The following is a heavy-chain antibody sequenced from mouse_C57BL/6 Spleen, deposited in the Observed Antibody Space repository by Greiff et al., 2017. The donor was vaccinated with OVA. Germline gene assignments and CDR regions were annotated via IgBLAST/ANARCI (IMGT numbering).Heavy chain of an antibody. V-gene: IGHV1-26*01. CDR2: INPNNGGT. Sequence: EVQLQQSGPELVKPGASVKISCKASGYTFTDYYMNWVKQSHGKSLEWIGDINPNNGGTSYNQKFKGKATLTVDKSSTTAYMELRSLTSEDSAVYYCARGNYSTLYYYAMDYWGQGTSVTVSS. D-gene: IGHD2-5*01. J-gene: IGHJ4*01. CDR1: GYTFTDYY. CDR3: ARGNYSTLYYYAMDY.